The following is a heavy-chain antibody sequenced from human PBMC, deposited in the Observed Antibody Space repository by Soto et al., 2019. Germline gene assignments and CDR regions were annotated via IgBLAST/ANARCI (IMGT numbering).Heavy chain of an antibody. CDR3: ARHVPAAGYYYGMDV. Sequence: QVQLVQSGAEVKKPGSSVKVSCKASGGTFSSYAISWVRQAPGQGLERMGGIIPIFGTANYAQKFQGRVTITADESTSTAYMALCSLRSEDTAVYYCARHVPAAGYYYGMDVWGQGTTVTVSS. CDR1: GGTFSSYA. J-gene: IGHJ6*02. D-gene: IGHD2-2*01. CDR2: IIPIFGTA. V-gene: IGHV1-69*12.